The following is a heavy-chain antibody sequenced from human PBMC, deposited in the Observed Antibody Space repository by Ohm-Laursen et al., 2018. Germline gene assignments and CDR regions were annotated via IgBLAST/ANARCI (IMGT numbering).Heavy chain of an antibody. Sequence: SDTLSLTCIVSGASFSGYYWNWIRQPPGKGLEWIGYIYSSGSTKYNPSIRSRVTMSADTSKNQFSLRLTSVTAADTAVYYCARGRRTTGWPYFDNWGPGTLVIVSP. J-gene: IGHJ4*02. D-gene: IGHD1-1*01. CDR1: GASFSGYY. CDR2: IYSSGST. V-gene: IGHV4-59*07. CDR3: ARGRRTTGWPYFDN.